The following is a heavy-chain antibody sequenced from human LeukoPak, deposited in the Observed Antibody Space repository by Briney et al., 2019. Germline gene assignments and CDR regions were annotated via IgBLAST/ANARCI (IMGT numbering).Heavy chain of an antibody. CDR3: AREPGYSSSWYERRSEFDY. D-gene: IGHD6-13*01. CDR2: ISAYNGNT. CDR1: GYTFTSYG. J-gene: IGHJ4*02. V-gene: IGHV1-18*01. Sequence: ASVKVSCKASGYTFTSYGISWVRQAPGQGLEWMGWISAYNGNTNYAQKLQGRVTMTTDTSTSTAYMELRSLRSDDTAVYYCAREPGYSSSWYERRSEFDYWGQGTLVTVSS.